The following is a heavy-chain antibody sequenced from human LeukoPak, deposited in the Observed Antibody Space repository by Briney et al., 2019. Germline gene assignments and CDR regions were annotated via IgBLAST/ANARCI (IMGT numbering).Heavy chain of an antibody. CDR1: GYSFTSYW. D-gene: IGHD3-3*01. J-gene: IGHJ4*02. Sequence: GESLKISCKGSGYSFTSYWIGWVRQMPGKGLGWMGIIYPGDSDTRSSPSFQGQVTISADKSISTAYLQWSSLKASDTAMYYCARRRTNTLLGVAYRVDYFDYWGQGTLVTVSS. CDR3: ARRRTNTLLGVAYRVDYFDY. V-gene: IGHV5-51*01. CDR2: IYPGDSDT.